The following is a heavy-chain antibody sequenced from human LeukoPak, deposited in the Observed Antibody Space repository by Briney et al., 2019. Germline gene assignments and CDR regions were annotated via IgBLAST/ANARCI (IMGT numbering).Heavy chain of an antibody. CDR1: GYTFTGYY. CDR3: ARAHYSSGWYGLHSTYYYYMDV. Sequence: ASVKVSCKASGYTFTGYYLHWVRQAPGQGLEWMGWINPKNGDTEYRQKFQGRVTMTRDTSINTAYMELSRLRSDDTAVYYCARAHYSSGWYGLHSTYYYYMDVWGKGTTVTVSS. J-gene: IGHJ6*03. V-gene: IGHV1-2*02. D-gene: IGHD6-19*01. CDR2: INPKNGDT.